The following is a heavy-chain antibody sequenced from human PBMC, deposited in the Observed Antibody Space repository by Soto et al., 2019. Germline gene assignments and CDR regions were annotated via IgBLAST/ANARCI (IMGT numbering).Heavy chain of an antibody. CDR1: GYSFTSYW. Sequence: LGESLKISCKGSGYSFTSYWIGWVRQMPGKGLEWMGIIYPGDSDTRYSPSFQGQVTISADKSISTAYLQWSSLKASDTAMYYCARLGCSSTSCYKYYYGMDVWGQGTTVTVSS. CDR2: IYPGDSDT. D-gene: IGHD2-2*02. V-gene: IGHV5-51*01. CDR3: ARLGCSSTSCYKYYYGMDV. J-gene: IGHJ6*02.